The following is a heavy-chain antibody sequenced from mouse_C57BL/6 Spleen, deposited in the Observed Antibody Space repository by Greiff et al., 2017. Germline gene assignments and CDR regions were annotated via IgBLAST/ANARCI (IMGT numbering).Heavy chain of an antibody. D-gene: IGHD3-2*02. V-gene: IGHV1-69*01. J-gene: IGHJ2*01. Sequence: VQLQQPGAELVMPGASVKLSCKASGYTFTSYWMNWVKQRPGQGLEWIGEIDPSDSFTNYNQKFKGKSTLTVDKSSSTAYMQLSSLTSEDSAVYYCARPTAQAYYFDYWGQGTTLTVAA. CDR3: ARPTAQAYYFDY. CDR2: IDPSDSFT. CDR1: GYTFTSYW.